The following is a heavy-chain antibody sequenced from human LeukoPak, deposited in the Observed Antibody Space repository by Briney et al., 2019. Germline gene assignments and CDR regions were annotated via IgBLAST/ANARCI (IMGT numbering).Heavy chain of an antibody. J-gene: IGHJ1*01. Sequence: PGGSLRLFCAASGFTFSSYSMHWVRQAPGKGLERVAVIWYDGSNKYYADSVKGRFTISRDNSKNTLYLQMNSLRAEDTAVYYCARGGYCSGGSCSTAEYFQHWGQGTLVTVSS. CDR3: ARGGYCSGGSCSTAEYFQH. D-gene: IGHD2-15*01. CDR2: IWYDGSNK. CDR1: GFTFSSYS. V-gene: IGHV3-33*08.